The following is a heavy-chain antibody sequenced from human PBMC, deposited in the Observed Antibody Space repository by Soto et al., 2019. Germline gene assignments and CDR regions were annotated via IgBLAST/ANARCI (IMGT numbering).Heavy chain of an antibody. CDR3: ARLGVVRGVYNWFDP. Sequence: ASVKVSCKASGYTFTSYAMHWVRQAPGQRLEWMGWINAGNGNTKYSQKFQGRVTITRDTSASTAYMELSSLRSEDTALFYCARLGVVRGVYNWFDPWGQGTLVTASS. D-gene: IGHD3-10*01. CDR1: GYTFTSYA. V-gene: IGHV1-3*01. CDR2: INAGNGNT. J-gene: IGHJ5*02.